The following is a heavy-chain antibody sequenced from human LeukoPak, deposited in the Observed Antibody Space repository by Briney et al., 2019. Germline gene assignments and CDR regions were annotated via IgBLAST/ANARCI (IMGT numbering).Heavy chain of an antibody. J-gene: IGHJ4*02. CDR2: IYYSGST. CDR1: GGSISSYY. D-gene: IGHD4-23*01. CDR3: ARTPPYGGNSAFDY. V-gene: IGHV4-59*01. Sequence: SETLSLTCTVSGGSISSYYWSWIRQPPGKGLEWIGYIYYSGSTSYNPSLKSRVTISVDTSKNQFSLKLSSVTAADTAVYYCARTPPYGGNSAFDYWGQGTLVTVSS.